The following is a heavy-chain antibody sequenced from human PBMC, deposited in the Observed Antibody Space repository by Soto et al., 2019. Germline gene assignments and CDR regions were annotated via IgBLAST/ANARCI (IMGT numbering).Heavy chain of an antibody. Sequence: SETLSLTCTVSGGSMSSYYWSWIRQPPGKGLEWIGYIYYSGSTNYNPSLKSRVTMSVDTPKNQFSLKLSSVTAADTAVYYCARSGYGPGFPYYYGMDVWGQGTTVTVSS. CDR2: IYYSGST. J-gene: IGHJ6*02. CDR3: ARSGYGPGFPYYYGMDV. V-gene: IGHV4-59*01. CDR1: GGSMSSYY. D-gene: IGHD3-10*01.